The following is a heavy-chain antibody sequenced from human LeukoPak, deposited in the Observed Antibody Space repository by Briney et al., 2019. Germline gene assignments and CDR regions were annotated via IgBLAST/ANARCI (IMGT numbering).Heavy chain of an antibody. CDR3: AKDSMPFGGHQLVAYFDY. CDR2: ISYDGSNK. J-gene: IGHJ4*02. CDR1: GFTFSSYA. D-gene: IGHD6-6*01. Sequence: GGSLRLSCAASGFTFSSYAMHWVRQAPGKGLEWVAVISYDGSNKYYADSVKGRFTISRDNSKNTLYLQMNSLRAEDTAVYYCAKDSMPFGGHQLVAYFDYWGQGTLVTVSS. V-gene: IGHV3-30-3*01.